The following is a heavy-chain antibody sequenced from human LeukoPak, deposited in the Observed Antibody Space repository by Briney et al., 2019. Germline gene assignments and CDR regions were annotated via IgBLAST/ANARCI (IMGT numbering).Heavy chain of an antibody. CDR3: ARGRRSFDY. CDR1: GGSISSYY. Sequence: SETLSLTCTDSGGSISSYYWSWIRQPPGKGLEWIGYIYYSGSTNYNPSLKSRVTISVDTSKNQFSLKLSSVTAADTAVYYCARGRRSFDYWGQGTLVTVSS. J-gene: IGHJ4*02. V-gene: IGHV4-59*01. CDR2: IYYSGST.